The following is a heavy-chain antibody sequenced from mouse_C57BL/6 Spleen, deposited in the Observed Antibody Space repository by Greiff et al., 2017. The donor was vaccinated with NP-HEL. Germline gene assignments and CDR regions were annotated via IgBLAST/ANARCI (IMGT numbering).Heavy chain of an antibody. D-gene: IGHD1-1*02. CDR3: ARWEILVRSDGGAN. CDR2: ICYCGSN. V-gene: IGHV3-6*01. J-gene: IGHJ3*01. Sequence: EVKLQESGPGLVKPSQSLSLTCSVTGYSITSCYFWYWIRQFPGNKLEWIGYICYCGSNNYNPSLKNRISITRDTSKNQFFLKLNSVTTEDTATYYCARWEILVRSDGGANWGQGTLVTVAT. CDR1: GYSITSCYF.